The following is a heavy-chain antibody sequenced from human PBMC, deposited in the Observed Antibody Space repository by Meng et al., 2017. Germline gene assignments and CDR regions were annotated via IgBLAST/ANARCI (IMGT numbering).Heavy chain of an antibody. CDR1: GYTLTELS. CDR2: FDPEDGET. V-gene: IGHV1-24*01. J-gene: IGHJ4*02. CDR3: ARGTDTANDY. D-gene: IGHD5-18*01. Sequence: ASVKVSCKVSGYTLTELSMHWVRQAPGKGLEWMGGFDPEDGETIYAQKFQGRVTMTRDTSISTAYMELSRLRSDDTAVYYCARGTDTANDYWGQGTLVTVSS.